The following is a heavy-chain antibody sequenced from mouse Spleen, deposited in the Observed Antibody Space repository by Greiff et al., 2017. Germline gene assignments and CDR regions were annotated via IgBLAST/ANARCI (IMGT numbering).Heavy chain of an antibody. V-gene: IGHV1-39*01. CDR1: GYSFTDYN. Sequence: VHVKQSGPELVKPGASVKISCKASGYSFTDYNMNWVKQSNGKSLEWIGVINPNYGTTSYNQKFKGKATLTVDQSSSTAYMQLNSLTSEDSAVYYCARRETGTGWYFDVWGAGTTVTVSS. CDR3: ARRETGTGWYFDV. CDR2: INPNYGTT. D-gene: IGHD4-1*01. J-gene: IGHJ1*01.